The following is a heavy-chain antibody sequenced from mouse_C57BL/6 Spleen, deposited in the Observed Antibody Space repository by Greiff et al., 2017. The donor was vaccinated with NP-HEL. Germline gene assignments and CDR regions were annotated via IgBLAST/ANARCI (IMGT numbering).Heavy chain of an antibody. Sequence: QVQLQQSGPELVKPGASVKISCKASGYAFSSSWMNWVKQRPGTGLEWIGRIYPGDGDTNYNGKFKGKATLTADKSSSTAYMQLSSLTSEDAAVYFCARAGTGYFDYWGQGTTLTVSS. D-gene: IGHD3-3*01. V-gene: IGHV1-82*01. CDR1: GYAFSSSW. J-gene: IGHJ2*01. CDR2: IYPGDGDT. CDR3: ARAGTGYFDY.